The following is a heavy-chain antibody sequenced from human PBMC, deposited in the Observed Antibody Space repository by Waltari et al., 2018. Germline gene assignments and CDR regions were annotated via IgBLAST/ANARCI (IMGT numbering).Heavy chain of an antibody. CDR3: AREGIAAAGTLYYYYYMDV. J-gene: IGHJ6*03. Sequence: QVQLQESGPGLVKPSETLSLTCTVSGGSISRYSWSWIRQPPLKGLEWIGYIYYSGSTNYNPSLKSRVTISVDTSKNQFSLKLSSVTAADTAVYYCAREGIAAAGTLYYYYYMDVWGKGTTVTVSS. CDR1: GGSISRYS. D-gene: IGHD6-13*01. V-gene: IGHV4-59*01. CDR2: IYYSGST.